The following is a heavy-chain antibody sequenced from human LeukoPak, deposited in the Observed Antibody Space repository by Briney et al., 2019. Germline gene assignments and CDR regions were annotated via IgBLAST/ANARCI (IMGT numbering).Heavy chain of an antibody. Sequence: GGSLRLSCAASGFTFSSYSMNWVRQAPGKGLEWVSSISSSSSYIYYADSVKGRFTISRDSAKNSLYLQMNSLRAEDTAVYYCARDRGGSGSYYRGRYFDYWGQGTLVTVSS. J-gene: IGHJ4*02. CDR3: ARDRGGSGSYYRGRYFDY. CDR1: GFTFSSYS. D-gene: IGHD3-10*01. CDR2: ISSSSSYI. V-gene: IGHV3-21*01.